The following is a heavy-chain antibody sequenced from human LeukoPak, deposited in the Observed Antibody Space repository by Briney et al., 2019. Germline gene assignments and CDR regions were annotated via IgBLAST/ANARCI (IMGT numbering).Heavy chain of an antibody. CDR2: TFDTVRI. Sequence: SETLSLTCTVSGGSISSHFWSWLRQPPGKGLEWIAYTFDTVRISYSPSLKSRVTISVDASKNQFSLTLTSVTAADTAVYYCARGLIGYDDSGYYLSRLDSWGQGSLVTVSS. CDR1: GGSISSHF. V-gene: IGHV4-59*11. CDR3: ARGLIGYDDSGYYLSRLDS. D-gene: IGHD3-22*01. J-gene: IGHJ4*02.